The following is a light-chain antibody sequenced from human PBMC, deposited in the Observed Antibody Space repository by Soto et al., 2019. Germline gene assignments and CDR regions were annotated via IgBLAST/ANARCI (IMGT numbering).Light chain of an antibody. CDR1: QSIGSW. CDR3: QQYNNYWT. J-gene: IGKJ1*01. Sequence: DIQMTQSPSTLSASVGDRVTITCRASQSIGSWLAWYQQKPGKAPKVLIYDASSLESGVPSRFIGSGSGTEFTLTITTLQPDDFAAYYCQQYNNYWTFGQGTKVEIK. V-gene: IGKV1-5*01. CDR2: DAS.